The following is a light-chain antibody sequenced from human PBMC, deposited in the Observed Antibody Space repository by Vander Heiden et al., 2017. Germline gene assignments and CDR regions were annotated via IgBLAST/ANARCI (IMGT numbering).Light chain of an antibody. Sequence: DIQMSQSPSSVSASVGDRVTITCRASQGISNSLAWYQQKPGKAPKLLIYAASSLQSGVPSRFSGSVSGTDFTLSISSLQPEDFATYFCQQANSFPITFGQGTRLEIK. CDR3: QQANSFPIT. V-gene: IGKV1-12*01. CDR2: AAS. CDR1: QGISNS. J-gene: IGKJ5*01.